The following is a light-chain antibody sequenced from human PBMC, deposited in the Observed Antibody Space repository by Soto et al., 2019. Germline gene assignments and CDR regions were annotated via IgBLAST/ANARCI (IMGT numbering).Light chain of an antibody. V-gene: IGKV3-20*01. Sequence: EIVLTQSPSTLSSFPGDRVTLSCRASQYINTRLAWYQHRPGQAPRLLIYQTSIRAAGIPDRFSGGGSGTDFTLTISRLEPEDFAVYYCQQFSSYPLTFGGGT. J-gene: IGKJ4*01. CDR2: QTS. CDR1: QYINTR. CDR3: QQFSSYPLT.